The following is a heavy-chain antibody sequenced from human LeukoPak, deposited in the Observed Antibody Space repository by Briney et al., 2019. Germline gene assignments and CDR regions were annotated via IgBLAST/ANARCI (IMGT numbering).Heavy chain of an antibody. CDR2: IKSKTDGGTT. CDR3: ITIGVVVKGYDY. J-gene: IGHJ4*02. V-gene: IGHV3-15*01. CDR1: GFTFSNAW. D-gene: IGHD3-22*01. Sequence: GGSLRLSCAASGFTFSNAWMSWVRQAPGKGLEWVGRIKSKTDGGTTDYAAPVKGRFTISRDDSKNTLYLQMNSLKTEDTAVYNCITIGVVVKGYDYWGQGTLVTVSS.